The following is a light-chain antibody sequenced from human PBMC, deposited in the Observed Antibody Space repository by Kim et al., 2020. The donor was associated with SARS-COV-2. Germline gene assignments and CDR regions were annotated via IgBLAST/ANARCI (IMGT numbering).Light chain of an antibody. Sequence: EIVLTQSPATLSLSPGERATLSCRASRSVNTFLAWYQQKPGQSPRLLIYDASNRATGIPARFSGSGSGTDFTLTISSLETEDFAVYYCHHRSDWPLTFGGGTKVDIK. J-gene: IGKJ4*01. V-gene: IGKV3-11*01. CDR2: DAS. CDR1: RSVNTF. CDR3: HHRSDWPLT.